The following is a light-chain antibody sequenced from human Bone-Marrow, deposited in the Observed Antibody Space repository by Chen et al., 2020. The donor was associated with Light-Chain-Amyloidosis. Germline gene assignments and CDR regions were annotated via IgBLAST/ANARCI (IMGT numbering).Light chain of an antibody. J-gene: IGLJ1*01. V-gene: IGLV2-14*01. CDR3: SSYTITNTLV. CDR2: EVT. Sequence: QSALTQPASVSGSPGQSITISCTGTSSDVGGDNHVSWYQTHPDKAPKLMIYEVTNRPSWVPDRFSGSKSDNAASLTISGLQTEDEADYCCSSYTITNTLVFGSGTRVTVL. CDR1: SSDVGGDNH.